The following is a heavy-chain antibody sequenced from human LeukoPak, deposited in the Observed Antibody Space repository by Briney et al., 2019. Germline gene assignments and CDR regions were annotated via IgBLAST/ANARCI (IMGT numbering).Heavy chain of an antibody. CDR1: GFTFSNYG. D-gene: IGHD6-6*01. J-gene: IGHJ4*02. CDR3: AKEIVPPSGYYFDY. V-gene: IGHV3-33*06. Sequence: GRSLRLSCAASGFTFSNYGMHWVRQAPGKGLEWVAIIWYDGSYKYYAESVKGRFTISRDNSKNTLYLQMNSLRVEDTAVYYCAKEIVPPSGYYFDYWGQGTLVTVSS. CDR2: IWYDGSYK.